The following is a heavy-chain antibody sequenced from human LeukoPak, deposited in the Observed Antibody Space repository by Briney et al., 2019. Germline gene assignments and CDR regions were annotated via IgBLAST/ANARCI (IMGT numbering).Heavy chain of an antibody. CDR1: GYSFTNYW. CDR3: ARYRDSSGYYYLM. CDR2: IYPDDSES. Sequence: GESLKISCEASGYSFTNYWIGWVRQMPGKGLEWMGIIYPDDSESKYSPSFQGQVTISADKSISTAYLQWSSLKASDTAMYYCARYRDSSGYYYLMWGQGTLVTVSS. J-gene: IGHJ4*02. D-gene: IGHD3-22*01. V-gene: IGHV5-51*01.